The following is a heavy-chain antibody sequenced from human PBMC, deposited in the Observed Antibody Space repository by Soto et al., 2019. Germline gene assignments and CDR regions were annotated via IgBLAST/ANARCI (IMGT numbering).Heavy chain of an antibody. CDR1: GFTFTTYV. CDR2: ISYDGSNK. Sequence: PGGSLRLSCAASGFTFTTYVMSWVRQAPGKGLEWVAVISYDGSNKYYADSVKGRFTISRDNSKNTLYLQMNSLRVEDTAVYYCAKDKVGYCGGDCQRMDVWGQGTTVTVSS. CDR3: AKDKVGYCGGDCQRMDV. V-gene: IGHV3-30*18. J-gene: IGHJ6*02. D-gene: IGHD2-21*02.